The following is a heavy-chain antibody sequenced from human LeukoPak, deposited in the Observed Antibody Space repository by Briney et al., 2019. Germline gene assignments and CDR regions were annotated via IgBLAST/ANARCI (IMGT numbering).Heavy chain of an antibody. CDR3: AGCQSSGCHGGPIDN. Sequence: ESLKISCKGSGYCFTSNWIVWVGQMPGRGLEWMGFIYPGDSDTKYSPSLQGQVTISADKSISTAYLQWSNLKMTNLSVDDTAGCQSSGCHGGPIDNWGRRTLVTVSS. J-gene: IGHJ3*02. CDR1: GYCFTSNW. D-gene: IGHD6-19*01. V-gene: IGHV5-51*01. CDR2: IYPGDSDT.